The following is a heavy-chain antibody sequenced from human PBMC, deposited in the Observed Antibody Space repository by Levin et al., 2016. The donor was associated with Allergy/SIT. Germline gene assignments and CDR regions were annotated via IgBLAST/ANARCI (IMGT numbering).Heavy chain of an antibody. CDR3: ARGWRWGSSGWFDP. V-gene: IGHV1-2*02. D-gene: IGHD7-27*01. CDR2: INPNSGGT. J-gene: IGHJ5*02. Sequence: WVRQAPGQGLEWMGWINPNSGGTNYAQKFQGRVTMTRDTSISTAYMELSRLRSDDTAVYYCARGWRWGSSGWFDPWGQGTLVTVSS.